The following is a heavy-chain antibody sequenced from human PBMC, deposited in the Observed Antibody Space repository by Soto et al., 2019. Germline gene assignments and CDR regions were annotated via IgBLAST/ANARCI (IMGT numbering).Heavy chain of an antibody. D-gene: IGHD3-22*01. CDR3: AKGGSSGYYSFYGMDV. J-gene: IGHJ6*02. CDR1: GFTFSSYG. Sequence: PGGSPRLSCAASGFTFSSYGMHWVRQAPGKGLEWVAVISYDGSNKYYADSVKGRFTISRDNSKNTLYLQMNSLRAEDTAVYYCAKGGSSGYYSFYGMDVWGQGTTVTVSS. CDR2: ISYDGSNK. V-gene: IGHV3-30*18.